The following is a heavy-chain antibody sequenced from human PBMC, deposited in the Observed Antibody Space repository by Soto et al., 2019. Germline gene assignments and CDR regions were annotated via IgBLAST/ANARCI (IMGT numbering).Heavy chain of an antibody. Sequence: SETLSLTCAVSGGSIISSNWWSWVRQPPGKGLEWIGEIYHSGSTNYNPSLKSRVTISVDKSKNQFSLKLSSVTAADTAVYYCARLNLGVVVPDGMDVWGQGTTVTVSS. CDR1: GGSIISSNW. J-gene: IGHJ6*02. V-gene: IGHV4-4*02. CDR2: IYHSGST. CDR3: ARLNLGVVVPDGMDV. D-gene: IGHD2-2*01.